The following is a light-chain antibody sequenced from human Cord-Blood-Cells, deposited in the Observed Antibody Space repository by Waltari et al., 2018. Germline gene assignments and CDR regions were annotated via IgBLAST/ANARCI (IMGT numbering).Light chain of an antibody. CDR2: KAS. J-gene: IGKJ1*01. V-gene: IGKV1-5*03. Sequence: DIQITQSPSTLSASVVDRATIPCRASQSISSWLAWYQQKPGKAPKLLIYKASSLESGVPSRFSGSGSGTELTLTISSLQPDYFATYYCQQYNSYSTFGQGTKVEIK. CDR1: QSISSW. CDR3: QQYNSYST.